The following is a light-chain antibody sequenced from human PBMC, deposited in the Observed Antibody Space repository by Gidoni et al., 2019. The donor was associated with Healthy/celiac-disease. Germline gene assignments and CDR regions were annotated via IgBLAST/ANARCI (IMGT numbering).Light chain of an antibody. CDR1: QSISSN. CDR3: QQSYSTRMYT. CDR2: AAS. Sequence: DIQMTQSPSSLSASVGDRVTITCRASQSISSNLNWYQQKPGKAPKLLIYAASSLQSGVPSRFSGSGSGIDFTITISSLQPEDFATYYCQQSYSTRMYTFGQGTKLEIK. V-gene: IGKV1-39*01. J-gene: IGKJ2*01.